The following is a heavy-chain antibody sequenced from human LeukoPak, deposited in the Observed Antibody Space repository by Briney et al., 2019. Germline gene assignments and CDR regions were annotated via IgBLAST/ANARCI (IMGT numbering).Heavy chain of an antibody. CDR3: ARADMAAAEDY. D-gene: IGHD5-18*01. CDR1: GYTFTSYD. V-gene: IGHV1-8*01. CDR2: MNANSGNT. Sequence: ASVKVSCKASGYTFTSYDINWVRQATGQGLEWMGWMNANSGNTGYAQKFQGRVTMTRNNSISTAYMELSSLRSEDTAVYYCARADMAAAEDYWGQGTLVTVSS. J-gene: IGHJ4*02.